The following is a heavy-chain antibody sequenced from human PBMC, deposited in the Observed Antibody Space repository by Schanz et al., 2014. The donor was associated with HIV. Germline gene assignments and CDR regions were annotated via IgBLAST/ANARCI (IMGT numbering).Heavy chain of an antibody. CDR1: GGTFTSYA. CDR3: VRAASFHFDKEGYYRNWYFDF. J-gene: IGHJ2*01. CDR2: VNPESGNT. V-gene: IGHV1-8*02. Sequence: QVQLVQSGAEVKKPGSSVKVSCKASGGTFTSYAISWVRQAPGQGLEWMGWVNPESGNTGMADTFLGRLSLTRFTSTGTAYMELDSLRSEDTAIYYCVRAASFHFDKEGYYRNWYFDFWGRGTLVAVSS. D-gene: IGHD1-26*01.